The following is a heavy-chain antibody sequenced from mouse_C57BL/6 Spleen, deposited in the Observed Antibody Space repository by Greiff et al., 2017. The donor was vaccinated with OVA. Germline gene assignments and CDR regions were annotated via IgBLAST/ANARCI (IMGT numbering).Heavy chain of an antibody. D-gene: IGHD1-1*01. Sequence: EVQLVESGGGLVQPKGSLKLSCAASGFSFNTYAMNWVRQAPGKGLEWVARIRSKSNNYATYYADSVKDRLTISRDDSESMLYLQMNNLKTEDTAMYYCVSYYYGSSYYAMDYWGQGTSVTVSS. CDR2: IRSKSNNYAT. CDR1: GFSFNTYA. V-gene: IGHV10-1*01. J-gene: IGHJ4*01. CDR3: VSYYYGSSYYAMDY.